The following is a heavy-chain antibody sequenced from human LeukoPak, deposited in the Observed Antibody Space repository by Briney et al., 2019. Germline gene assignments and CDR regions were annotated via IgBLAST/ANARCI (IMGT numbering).Heavy chain of an antibody. CDR3: ARVARESGYDYSYFDY. V-gene: IGHV3-7*01. Sequence: GGSLRLSCAASGFTFSTHWMSWVRQAPGKGLEWVANIKQDGRDKYFVDSVKGRFTISRDNAKNSLYLQMNSLRAEDTAVYYCARVARESGYDYSYFDYWGQGTLVTVSS. CDR2: IKQDGRDK. D-gene: IGHD5-12*01. J-gene: IGHJ4*02. CDR1: GFTFSTHW.